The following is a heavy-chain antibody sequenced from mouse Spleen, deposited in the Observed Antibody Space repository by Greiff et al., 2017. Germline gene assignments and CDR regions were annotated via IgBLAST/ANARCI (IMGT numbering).Heavy chain of an antibody. CDR1: GYTFTSYW. V-gene: IGHV1-61*01. Sequence: VQLQESGAELVRPGSSVKLSCKASGYTFTSYWMDWVKQRPGQGLEWIGNIYPSDSETHYNQKFKDKATLTVDKSSSTAYMQLSSLTSEDSAVYYCARHYAMDYWGQGTSVTVSS. CDR3: ARHYAMDY. CDR2: IYPSDSET. J-gene: IGHJ4*01.